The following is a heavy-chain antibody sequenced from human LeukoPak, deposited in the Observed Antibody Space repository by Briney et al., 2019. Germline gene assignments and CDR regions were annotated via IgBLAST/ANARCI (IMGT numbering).Heavy chain of an antibody. CDR3: ARTIRYFDWLPDY. Sequence: SETLSLTCAVSGGSISSGGYSWSWIRQPRGKGLEWIGYIYHSGSTYYNPPLKSRVTISVDRSKNQFSLKLSSVTAADTAVYYCARTIRYFDWLPDYWGQGTLVTVSS. CDR1: GGSISSGGYS. V-gene: IGHV4-30-2*01. D-gene: IGHD3-9*01. J-gene: IGHJ4*02. CDR2: IYHSGST.